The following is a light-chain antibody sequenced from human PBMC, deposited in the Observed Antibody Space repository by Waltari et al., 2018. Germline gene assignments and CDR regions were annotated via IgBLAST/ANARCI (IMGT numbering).Light chain of an antibody. J-gene: IGKJ1*01. CDR2: WAS. CDR3: QKYYNTWG. CDR1: QSVLYSSNNKNY. Sequence: DIVMTQSPDSLAVSLGERATINCKSSQSVLYSSNNKNYLAWYQQKPGQPPKLLIYWASTRESGVPDRFSGSWSGTEFSLPLSCLQAEDVAVYYCQKYYNTWGFGQGTKVEIK. V-gene: IGKV4-1*01.